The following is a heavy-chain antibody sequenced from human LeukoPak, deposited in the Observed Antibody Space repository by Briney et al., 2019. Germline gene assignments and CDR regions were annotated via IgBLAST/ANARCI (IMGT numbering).Heavy chain of an antibody. V-gene: IGHV2-70*11. CDR2: IDWDDDK. J-gene: IGHJ4*02. CDR3: ARTLYCSSWYLTDY. CDR1: GFSVSTSGMC. Sequence: SGPALVKPTQTLRLTCTFSGFSVSTSGMCVSWIRQPPGKALEWLARIDWDDDKYYSTSLKTRLTISKDTSKNQVVLTVTNMDPVDTATYYCARTLYCSSWYLTDYWGQATLVTVSS. D-gene: IGHD6-13*01.